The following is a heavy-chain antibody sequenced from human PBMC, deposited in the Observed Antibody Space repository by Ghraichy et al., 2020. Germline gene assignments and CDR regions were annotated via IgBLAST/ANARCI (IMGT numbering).Heavy chain of an antibody. CDR2: ITGSGDNT. J-gene: IGHJ3*02. V-gene: IGHV3-23*01. CDR3: AKYSSHWWNDVLDI. Sequence: GESLNISCAASGFTFSSYAMGWVRQAPGKGLEWVSVITGSGDNTQYADSVKGRFTFSRDNSKNTLYLQLSSLRAEDTAVYYCAKYSSHWWNDVLDIWGQGTMVTVSS. D-gene: IGHD2-8*02. CDR1: GFTFSSYA.